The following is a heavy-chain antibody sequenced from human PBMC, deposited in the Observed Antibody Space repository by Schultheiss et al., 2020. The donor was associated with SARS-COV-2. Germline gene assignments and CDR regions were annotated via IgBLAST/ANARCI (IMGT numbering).Heavy chain of an antibody. CDR1: GGSISSYY. V-gene: IGHV4-59*12. CDR3: ARDNWNGNVDAFDI. D-gene: IGHD1-1*01. J-gene: IGHJ3*02. Sequence: SETLSLTCTVSGGSISSYYWSWIRQPPGKGLEWIGYIYYSGSTYYNPSLKSRVTISVDTSKNQFSLKLSSVTAADTAVYYCARDNWNGNVDAFDIWGQGTMVTVSS. CDR2: IYYSGST.